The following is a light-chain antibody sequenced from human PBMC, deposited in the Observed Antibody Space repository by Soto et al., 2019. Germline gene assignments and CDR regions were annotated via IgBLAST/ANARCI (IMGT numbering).Light chain of an antibody. Sequence: EIVLTQSPGTLSLSPGQRATLSCRASQSIRGSNLAWYQQKPGQAPRLLIYGASNRATGIPDRFGGSGSGTDFTLTITRLAREDFAVYYCQRYGISPKTFGQGTKVEIK. CDR3: QRYGISPKT. CDR2: GAS. J-gene: IGKJ1*01. V-gene: IGKV3-20*01. CDR1: QSIRGSN.